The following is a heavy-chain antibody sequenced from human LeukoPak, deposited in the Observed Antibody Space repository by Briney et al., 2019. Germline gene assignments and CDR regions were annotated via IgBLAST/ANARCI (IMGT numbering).Heavy chain of an antibody. CDR3: AKSPRGSWYPFDY. D-gene: IGHD6-13*01. J-gene: IGHJ4*02. V-gene: IGHV3-23*01. CDR1: GFTFSSYA. CDR2: ISGSGGST. Sequence: SGGSLRLSCAASGFTFSSYAMSWVRQAPGKGLEWVSAISGSGGSTYYADSMKGRFTISRDNSKNTLYLQMNSLGAEDTAVYHCAKSPRGSWYPFDYWGQGTLVTVSS.